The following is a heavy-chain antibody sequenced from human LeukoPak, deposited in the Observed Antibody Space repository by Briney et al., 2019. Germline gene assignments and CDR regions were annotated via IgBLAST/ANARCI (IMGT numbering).Heavy chain of an antibody. J-gene: IGHJ4*02. CDR1: GFTFSSYD. D-gene: IGHD2-2*01. CDR3: ARIYQRYYFDY. V-gene: IGHV3-30*03. CDR2: ISYDGGNK. Sequence: GRSLRLSCAASGFTFSSYDMHWVRQAPGKGLEWVAIISYDGGNKYYADSVKGRFTISRDNSKNTLFLQMNSLRAEDTAVYFCARIYQRYYFDYWGQGTLVTVSS.